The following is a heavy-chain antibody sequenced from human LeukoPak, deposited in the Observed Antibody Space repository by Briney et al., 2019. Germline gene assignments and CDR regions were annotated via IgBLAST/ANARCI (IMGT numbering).Heavy chain of an antibody. J-gene: IGHJ4*02. V-gene: IGHV4-38-2*02. CDR3: AGGSTTSSPLDY. D-gene: IGHD6-13*01. CDR1: DYSISSGYY. CDR2: IYHSEST. Sequence: PSETLSLTCTVSDYSISSGYYWGWIRQPPGKGLEWIGTIYHSESTYYNPSLKSRVTISVDTSKNRFSLGLTSVTAADTAVYYCAGGSTTSSPLDYWGQGTLVTVSS.